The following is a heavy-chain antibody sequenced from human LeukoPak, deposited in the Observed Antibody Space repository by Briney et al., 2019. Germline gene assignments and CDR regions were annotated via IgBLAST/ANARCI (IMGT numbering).Heavy chain of an antibody. V-gene: IGHV3-23*01. J-gene: IGHJ4*02. CDR3: AKGYYDYVWGSYYFDY. Sequence: GGSLRLSCAASGFTFSSYAMSWVRQAPGKGLEWVSAISGGGGSKYYADSVKGRFTISRDNSRDTLYLQMNSLRAEDTAVYYCAKGYYDYVWGSYYFDYWGQGTLVTVSS. CDR2: ISGGGGSK. D-gene: IGHD3-16*01. CDR1: GFTFSSYA.